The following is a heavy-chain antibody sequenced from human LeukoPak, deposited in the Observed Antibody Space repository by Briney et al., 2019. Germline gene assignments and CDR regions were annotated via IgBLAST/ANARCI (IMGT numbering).Heavy chain of an antibody. CDR1: GGSISSGGYY. J-gene: IGHJ4*02. V-gene: IGHV4-30-2*01. D-gene: IGHD1-26*01. Sequence: SQTLSLTCTVSGGSISSGGYYWSWIRQPPGKGLEWIGYIYHSGSTYYNPSLKSRVTISVDRSKNQFSLKLSSVTAADTAVYYCAREGRIGSDFDYWGQGTLVTVSS. CDR2: IYHSGST. CDR3: AREGRIGSDFDY.